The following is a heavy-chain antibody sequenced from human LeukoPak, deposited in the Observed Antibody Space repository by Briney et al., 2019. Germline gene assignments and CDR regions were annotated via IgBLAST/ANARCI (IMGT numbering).Heavy chain of an antibody. J-gene: IGHJ5*02. Sequence: PGGSLTLSCAACGFTFSSYSMNRLPQAPGQGLKWVSSISSSSSYIYYADSVKGRFTISRDNAKNSLYLQMNSLRAEDTAVYYCARLQWHTGYDPWGQGTLVTVSS. D-gene: IGHD6-19*01. CDR3: ARLQWHTGYDP. CDR1: GFTFSSYS. CDR2: ISSSSSYI. V-gene: IGHV3-21*01.